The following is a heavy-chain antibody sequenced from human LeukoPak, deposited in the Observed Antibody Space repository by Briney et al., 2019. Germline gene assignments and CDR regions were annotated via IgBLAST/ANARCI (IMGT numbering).Heavy chain of an antibody. CDR2: ITHSGST. CDR1: GGSFSNYY. Sequence: SETLSLTCAVYGGSFSNYYWSWIRQSPGKGLEWIGEITHSGSTNYNPSLKSRVTISVDTSKNQFSLKLSSVTAADTAVYYCARGGGFDYWGQGTLVTVSS. CDR3: ARGGGFDY. J-gene: IGHJ4*02. V-gene: IGHV4-34*01. D-gene: IGHD3-16*01.